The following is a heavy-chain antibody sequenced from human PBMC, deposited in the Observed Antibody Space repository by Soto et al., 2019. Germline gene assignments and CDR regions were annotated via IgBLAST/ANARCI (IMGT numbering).Heavy chain of an antibody. D-gene: IGHD4-17*01. CDR2: INPNTGGK. CDR3: ARDKVYGDNSFDF. V-gene: IGHV1-46*01. Sequence: QVSLVQSGAEVKKPGASVNVSCKAFGYIFSNFYIHWVRQAPGQGLEWMGIINPNTGGKSYPQKCQGRVTLTRDTSTSTVHMEMSSLPSEDTAVYYCARDKVYGDNSFDFWGQGTLVTVSS. J-gene: IGHJ4*02. CDR1: GYIFSNFY.